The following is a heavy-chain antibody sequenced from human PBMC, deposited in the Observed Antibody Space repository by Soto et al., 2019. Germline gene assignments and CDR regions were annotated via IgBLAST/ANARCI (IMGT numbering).Heavy chain of an antibody. J-gene: IGHJ4*02. V-gene: IGHV1-18*01. D-gene: IGHD3-10*01. CDR1: GYTFTSYG. Sequence: QVQLVQSGAEVKKPGASVKVSCKASGYTFTSYGISWVRQAPGQGLEWMGWISAYNGNTNYAQKLQGRVTMTTDTSTSTASMELRSMGSDDTGGYYCAGGPAYGWGSYMPPCDYWGQGTLVTVSS. CDR3: AGGPAYGWGSYMPPCDY. CDR2: ISAYNGNT.